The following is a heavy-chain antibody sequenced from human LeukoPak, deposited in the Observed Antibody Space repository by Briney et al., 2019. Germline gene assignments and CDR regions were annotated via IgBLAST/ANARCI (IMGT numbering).Heavy chain of an antibody. CDR1: GFIFSSYS. J-gene: IGHJ4*02. V-gene: IGHV3-33*08. Sequence: GGSLRLSCAASGFIFSSYSMHWVRQAPGKGLEWVAVIWYDGSNKDYGDSVKGRFTISRDNSKNTLYLQMNSLRAEDTAVYYCARNSYSGSYYLDDWGQGSLVTVSS. CDR2: IWYDGSNK. D-gene: IGHD6-13*01. CDR3: ARNSYSGSYYLDD.